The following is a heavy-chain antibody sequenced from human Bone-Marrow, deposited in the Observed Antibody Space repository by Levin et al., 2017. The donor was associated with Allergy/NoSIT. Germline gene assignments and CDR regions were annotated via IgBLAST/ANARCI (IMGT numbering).Heavy chain of an antibody. V-gene: IGHV3-15*05. CDR3: TTDGCGIATCAGTPTGQC. J-gene: IGHJ4*02. CDR2: IKGQTDGGTT. D-gene: IGHD1-7*01. CDR1: GFTFSKSW. Sequence: GGSLRLSCAASGFTFSKSWMHWVRQAPGKGLEWVGLIKGQTDGGTTDYAAPVDGRFTISRDDSKNTLFLQMDSLKPEDTGIYYCTTDGCGIATCAGTPTGQCWGLGTLVTVAS.